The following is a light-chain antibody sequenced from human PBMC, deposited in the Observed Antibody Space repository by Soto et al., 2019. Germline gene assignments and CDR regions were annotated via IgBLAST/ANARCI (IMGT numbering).Light chain of an antibody. CDR3: QQYGRT. V-gene: IGKV3-20*01. CDR1: QSVSSSY. Sequence: EIVLTQSPGTLSLSPGERATLSCRASQSVSSSYLAWYQQKPGQAPRLLIYGASSRATGIPDRFSGSGSETDFTLTISRLEPEDFAVYYCQQYGRTFGQGTKV. CDR2: GAS. J-gene: IGKJ1*01.